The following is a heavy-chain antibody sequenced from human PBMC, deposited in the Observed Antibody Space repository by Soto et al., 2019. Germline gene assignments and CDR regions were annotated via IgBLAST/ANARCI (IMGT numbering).Heavy chain of an antibody. Sequence: PGGSLRLSCAASGFTFSSYAMHWVRQAPGKGLEWVAVIPYDGSNKYYADSVKGRFTISRDNSKNTLYLQMNSLRAEDTAVYYCARDRISGNYGMDVWGQGTTVTVSS. J-gene: IGHJ6*02. D-gene: IGHD3-3*02. CDR1: GFTFSSYA. CDR3: ARDRISGNYGMDV. V-gene: IGHV3-30-3*01. CDR2: IPYDGSNK.